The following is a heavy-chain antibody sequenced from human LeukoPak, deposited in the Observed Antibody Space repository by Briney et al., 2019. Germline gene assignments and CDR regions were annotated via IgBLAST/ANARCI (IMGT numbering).Heavy chain of an antibody. D-gene: IGHD3-9*01. Sequence: ASVKVSCKASGYTFTSYAKNWVRQAPGQGLEWMGWINTNTGNSTYAQGFTGRFVFSLDTSVSTAYLQISSLKAEDTAVYYCARDRGGDILTGFPYYYYGMDVWGQGTTVTVSS. V-gene: IGHV7-4-1*02. J-gene: IGHJ6*02. CDR1: GYTFTSYA. CDR3: ARDRGGDILTGFPYYYYGMDV. CDR2: INTNTGNS.